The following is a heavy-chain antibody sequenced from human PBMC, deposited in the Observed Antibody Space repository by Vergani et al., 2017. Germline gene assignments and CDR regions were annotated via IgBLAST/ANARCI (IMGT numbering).Heavy chain of an antibody. V-gene: IGHV1-18*01. J-gene: IGHJ6*02. CDR2: ISAYNGNT. Sequence: QVQLVQSGAEVKKPGASVKVSCKASGYTFTSYGISWVRQAPGQGLEWMGWISAYNGNTNYAQKLQGRVTMTTDTSTSTAYMEMRSLRSDDTAVYYCARDIVVPAAIAYYYYGMDVWGQGTTVTVSS. D-gene: IGHD2-2*01. CDR3: ARDIVVPAAIAYYYYGMDV. CDR1: GYTFTSYG.